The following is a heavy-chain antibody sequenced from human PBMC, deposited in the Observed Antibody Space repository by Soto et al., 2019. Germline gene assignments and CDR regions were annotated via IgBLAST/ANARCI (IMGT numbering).Heavy chain of an antibody. Sequence: SETLSLTCTVSGGSISSYYWSWIRQPPGKGLEWIGYIYYSGSTNYNPSLKSRVTISVDTSKNQFSLKLSSVTAADTAVYYCAREQPGDYSSSWYAKDYYYGMDVWGQGTTVTVSS. J-gene: IGHJ6*02. CDR2: IYYSGST. V-gene: IGHV4-59*01. D-gene: IGHD6-13*01. CDR1: GGSISSYY. CDR3: AREQPGDYSSSWYAKDYYYGMDV.